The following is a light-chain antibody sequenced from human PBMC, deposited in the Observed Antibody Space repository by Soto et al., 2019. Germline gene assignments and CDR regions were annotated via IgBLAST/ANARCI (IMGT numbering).Light chain of an antibody. CDR2: EVS. CDR1: SSDGGSYNL. CDR3: CSYAGSSSYV. J-gene: IGLJ1*01. V-gene: IGLV2-23*02. Sequence: QSALTQPASVSGSPGQSITISCTGTSSDGGSYNLVSWYQQHPGKAPKLMIYEVSKRPSGVSNRFSGSKSGNTASLTISGLQAEDEADYYCCSYAGSSSYVFGTGTKLTVL.